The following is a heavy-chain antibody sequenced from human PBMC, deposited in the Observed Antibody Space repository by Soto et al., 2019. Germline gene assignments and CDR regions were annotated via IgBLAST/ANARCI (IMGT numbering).Heavy chain of an antibody. J-gene: IGHJ6*02. V-gene: IGHV4-30-2*01. CDR2: IYHSGST. CDR3: ARAVWGSGYGMDV. Sequence: QLQLQESGSGLVKPSQTLSLTCAVSGGSISSGGYSWSWIRQPPGKGLEWIGYIYHSGSTYYNPSLKSRGTLSVDRSKNQFSLKLSSVTAADTAVYYCARAVWGSGYGMDVWGQGTTVTVSS. CDR1: GGSISSGGYS. D-gene: IGHD3-16*01.